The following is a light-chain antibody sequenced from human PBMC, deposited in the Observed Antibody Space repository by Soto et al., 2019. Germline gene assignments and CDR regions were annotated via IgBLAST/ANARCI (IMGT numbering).Light chain of an antibody. CDR2: EVT. CDR1: NSDVGGYNY. V-gene: IGLV2-14*01. J-gene: IGLJ1*01. CDR3: SSYTSSSTLVYV. Sequence: QSVLTQPASVSGSPGQSITISCTGTNSDVGGYNYVSWYQQHPGKAPKLMIYEVTNRPSGVSNRFSGSKSGNTASLTISGLQSEDEADYYCSSYTSSSTLVYVFGTGTKLTVL.